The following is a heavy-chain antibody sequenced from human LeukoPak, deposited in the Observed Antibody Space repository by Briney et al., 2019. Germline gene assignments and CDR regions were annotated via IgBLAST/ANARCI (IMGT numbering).Heavy chain of an antibody. J-gene: IGHJ3*02. CDR1: GGSISSSSYY. CDR3: ARDGDSSSYYYYALDI. V-gene: IGHV4-39*07. Sequence: PSETLSLTCTVSGGSISSSSYYWGWIRQPPGKGLEYIGSIYYTGSTQYTPSLKSRVTISADTSKNQLSLKLTSVTAADTAVYYCARDGDSSSYYYYALDIWGPGTLVTVSS. D-gene: IGHD3-22*01. CDR2: IYYTGST.